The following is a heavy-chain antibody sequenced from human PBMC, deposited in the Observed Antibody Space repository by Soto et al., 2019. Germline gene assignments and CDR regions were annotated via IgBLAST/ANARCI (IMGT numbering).Heavy chain of an antibody. CDR3: ARAPDYGDYTDAFDI. CDR1: GGSISSYY. J-gene: IGHJ3*02. V-gene: IGHV4-59*01. CDR2: IYYSGST. D-gene: IGHD4-17*01. Sequence: PSETLSLTCTVSGGSISSYYWSWIRQPPGKGLEWIGYIYYSGSTNYNPSIKSRITISVDTSKNQFSLKLSSVNAADTALYYCARAPDYGDYTDAFDIWGQGTMVTVSS.